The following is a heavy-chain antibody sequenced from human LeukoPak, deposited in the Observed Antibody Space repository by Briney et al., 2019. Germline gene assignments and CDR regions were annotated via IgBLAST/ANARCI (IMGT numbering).Heavy chain of an antibody. J-gene: IGHJ5*02. D-gene: IGHD2-15*01. Sequence: SETLSLTCTVSGGSISSYYWSWIRQPAGKGLEWIGRIYTSGSTNYNPSLKSRVTMSVDTSKNQFSLKLSSVTAADTAVYYCARAGWRCSGGSCFRKNWFDPWGQGTLVTVSS. CDR2: IYTSGST. V-gene: IGHV4-4*07. CDR3: ARAGWRCSGGSCFRKNWFDP. CDR1: GGSISSYY.